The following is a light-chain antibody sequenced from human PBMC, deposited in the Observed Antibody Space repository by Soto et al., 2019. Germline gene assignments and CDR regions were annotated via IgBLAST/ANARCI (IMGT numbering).Light chain of an antibody. Sequence: QSSLTHPRSVSLSPGHLFTISFTGTISYVFDYNYFSWYQQHPVKAPKLMIYEVGKRPSGFPDRFSGSKSFNTSSLTVSGLKAEDEADYYCSSSAGSYFHYVFATGTKVTVL. CDR3: SSSAGSYFHYV. J-gene: IGLJ1*01. CDR1: ISYVFDYNY. CDR2: EVG. V-gene: IGLV2-11*01.